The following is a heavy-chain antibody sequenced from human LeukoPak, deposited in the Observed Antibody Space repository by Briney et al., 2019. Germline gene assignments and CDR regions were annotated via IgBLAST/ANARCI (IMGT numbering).Heavy chain of an antibody. CDR1: GYSFTSYW. J-gene: IGHJ4*02. CDR2: IDPSDSYT. Sequence: GESLQVSCKSSGYSFTSYWISWVRQMPGKGLEWMGRIDPSDSYTNYSPSFQGHVTISADKSISTAYLQWSSLKASDTAMFYCARPSVDGSGSYPYWGQGTLVTVSS. V-gene: IGHV5-10-1*01. CDR3: ARPSVDGSGSYPY. D-gene: IGHD3-10*01.